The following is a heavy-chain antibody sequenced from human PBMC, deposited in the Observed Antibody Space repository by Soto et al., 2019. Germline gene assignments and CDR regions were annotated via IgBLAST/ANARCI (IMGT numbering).Heavy chain of an antibody. CDR1: GGSISSSSYY. CDR3: ARHLAGSVQEYYFDY. CDR2: IYYSGST. J-gene: IGHJ4*02. Sequence: QLQLQESGPGLVKPSETLSLTCTVSGGSISSSSYYWGWIRQPPGKGLEWIGSIYYSGSTYYNPSLKRRVTISVDTSKNQFSLKLSSVTAADTAVYYCARHLAGSVQEYYFDYWGQGTLVTVSS. V-gene: IGHV4-39*01. D-gene: IGHD2-15*01.